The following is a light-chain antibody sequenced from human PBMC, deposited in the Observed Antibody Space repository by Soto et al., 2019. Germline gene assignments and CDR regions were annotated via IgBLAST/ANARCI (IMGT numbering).Light chain of an antibody. CDR2: DAS. CDR1: QSISAW. Sequence: DIKMTQSPSTLSASVGDRVTITCRASQSISAWLAWYQQKPGRAPKLLIYDASSLESGVPSRFSGSGSGTEFTLTISSLQPDDFATYYCQQFNSYPITFGHVGLLEI. J-gene: IGKJ5*01. V-gene: IGKV1-5*01. CDR3: QQFNSYPIT.